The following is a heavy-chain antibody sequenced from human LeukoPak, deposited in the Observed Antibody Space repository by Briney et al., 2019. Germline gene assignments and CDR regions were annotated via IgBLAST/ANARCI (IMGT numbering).Heavy chain of an antibody. CDR3: ARILWAVGYSYGYEDY. D-gene: IGHD5-18*01. Sequence: ASVKVSCKASGYTFTSYDINWVRQATGQGLEWMGIINPSGGSTSYAQKFQGRVTMTRDTSTSTVYMELSSLRSEDTAVYYCARILWAVGYSYGYEDYWGQGTLVTVSS. CDR1: GYTFTSYD. CDR2: INPSGGST. V-gene: IGHV1-46*01. J-gene: IGHJ4*02.